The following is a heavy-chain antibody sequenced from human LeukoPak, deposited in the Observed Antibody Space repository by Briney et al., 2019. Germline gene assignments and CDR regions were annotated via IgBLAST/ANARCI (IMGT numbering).Heavy chain of an antibody. V-gene: IGHV3-53*01. J-gene: IGHJ4*02. Sequence: GGSLRLSCTPSGFTVNNKNMTWVRQAPGKGLDWVSLIYGGGATYYADSVKGRFTISRDNSKNTLYLQMNSLRAEDTAVYYCAKESRRGRFMIAPVFDYWGQGTLVTVSS. CDR1: GFTVNNKN. CDR2: IYGGGAT. CDR3: AKESRRGRFMIAPVFDY. D-gene: IGHD3-22*01.